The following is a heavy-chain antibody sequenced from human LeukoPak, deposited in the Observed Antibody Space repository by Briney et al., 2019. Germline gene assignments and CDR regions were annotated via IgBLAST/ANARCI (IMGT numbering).Heavy chain of an antibody. V-gene: IGHV1-2*02. CDR3: ARYGGSGPPHFDY. Sequence: ASVKVSCKASGYIFNDYYMHWVRQAPGQGLEWMGWINPNSGFTNYAQKFQGRVSMTRDMSISTAYMELSSLRSDDTAVYYCARYGGSGPPHFDYWGQGTLVTVSS. CDR2: INPNSGFT. D-gene: IGHD4-23*01. J-gene: IGHJ4*02. CDR1: GYIFNDYY.